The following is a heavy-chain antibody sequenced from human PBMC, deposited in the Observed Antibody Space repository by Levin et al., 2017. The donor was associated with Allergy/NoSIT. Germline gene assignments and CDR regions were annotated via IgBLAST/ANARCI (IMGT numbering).Heavy chain of an antibody. CDR1: GFTFSDYP. CDR3: AKDSYCSSTSCYPWYFDL. J-gene: IGHJ2*01. CDR2: ISSSTNSV. V-gene: IGHV3-9*01. D-gene: IGHD2-2*01. Sequence: SLKISCPASGFTFSDYPMHWVRQAPGKGLEWVSAISSSTNSVGYADSVKGRFTISRDNAKNSLYLQMDSLRSEDTALYYCAKDSYCSSTSCYPWYFDLWGRGTLVTVSA.